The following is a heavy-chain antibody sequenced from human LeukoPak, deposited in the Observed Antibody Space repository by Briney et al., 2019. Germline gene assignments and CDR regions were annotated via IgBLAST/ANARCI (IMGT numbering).Heavy chain of an antibody. CDR2: ISGSGDST. D-gene: IGHD3-22*01. V-gene: IGHV3-23*01. J-gene: IGHJ4*02. CDR3: ARDRGRYYDSRGFYWGYYFYS. Sequence: GGSLRLSCAASGFTFSSYAMSWVRQAPGKGLEWVSTISGSGDSTYYADSVKGRFTISRDNSKDTLYLQMSSVRVDDTAVYYCARDRGRYYDSRGFYWGYYFYSWGQGILVTVST. CDR1: GFTFSSYA.